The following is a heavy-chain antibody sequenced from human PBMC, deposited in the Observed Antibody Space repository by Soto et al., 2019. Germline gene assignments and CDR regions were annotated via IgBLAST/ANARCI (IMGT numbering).Heavy chain of an antibody. D-gene: IGHD6-19*01. J-gene: IGHJ5*02. CDR3: AREVEAVADS. CDR1: GFTFSSYS. V-gene: IGHV3-21*01. Sequence: GGSLRLSCAASGFTFSSYSMNWVRQAPGKGLEWVSSISSSSSYIYYADSVKGRFTISRDNAKNSLYLQMSSLRAEDTAVYYCAREVEAVADSWGQGTLVTVSS. CDR2: ISSSSSYI.